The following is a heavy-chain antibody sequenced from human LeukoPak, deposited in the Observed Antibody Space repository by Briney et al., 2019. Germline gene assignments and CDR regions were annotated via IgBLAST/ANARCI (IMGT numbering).Heavy chain of an antibody. CDR2: ISSSSRYI. CDR1: GFTFSSYS. Sequence: TGGSLRLSCAASGFTFSSYSMNWVRQAPGKGLEWVSSISSSSRYIYYADSVKGRFTISRDNAKNSLYLQMNSLRAEDTAVYYCARDRAVAQDYYMDVWGKGTTVTVSS. D-gene: IGHD2-15*01. CDR3: ARDRAVAQDYYMDV. J-gene: IGHJ6*03. V-gene: IGHV3-21*01.